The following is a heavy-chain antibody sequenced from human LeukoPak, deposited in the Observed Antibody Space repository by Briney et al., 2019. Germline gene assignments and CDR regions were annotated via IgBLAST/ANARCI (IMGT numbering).Heavy chain of an antibody. J-gene: IGHJ6*03. CDR3: ARSEQLPDYYYYYMDV. CDR1: GGSFSGYY. V-gene: IGHV4-34*01. CDR2: INHSGST. D-gene: IGHD2-2*01. Sequence: SETLSLTCAVYGGSFSGYYWSWIRQPPGKGLEWIGEINHSGSTNYNPSLKSRATVSVDTSKNQFSLKLSSVTAADTAVYYCARSEQLPDYYYYYMDVWGKGTTVTVSS.